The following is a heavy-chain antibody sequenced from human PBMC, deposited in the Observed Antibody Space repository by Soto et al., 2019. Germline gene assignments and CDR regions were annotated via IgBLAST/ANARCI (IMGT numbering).Heavy chain of an antibody. CDR3: ASLLYSSSWYFDY. CDR2: IHYSGST. V-gene: IGHV4-31*03. Sequence: PSETLSLTCTVSGGSISNGGYYWNWVRQHPGKGLEWIGYIHYSGSTWYNPSLESRVTISVDKSKNQFSLKLSSVTAADTAVYYCASLLYSSSWYFDYWGQGTLVTVSS. CDR1: GGSISNGGYY. J-gene: IGHJ4*02. D-gene: IGHD6-13*01.